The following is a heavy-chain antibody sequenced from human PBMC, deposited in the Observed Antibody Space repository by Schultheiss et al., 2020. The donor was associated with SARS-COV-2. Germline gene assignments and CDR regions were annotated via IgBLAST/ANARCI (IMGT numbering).Heavy chain of an antibody. CDR2: ISYDGSNK. CDR1: GFTFSSNA. D-gene: IGHD4-17*01. Sequence: GGSLRLSCAASGFTFSSNAMHWVRQAPVKGLEWVAVISYDGSNKYYADSVKGRFTISRDNSKNTLYLQMNSLRAEDTAVYYCAKSTTVTTLFDYWGQGTLVTVSS. J-gene: IGHJ4*02. V-gene: IGHV3-30*07. CDR3: AKSTTVTTLFDY.